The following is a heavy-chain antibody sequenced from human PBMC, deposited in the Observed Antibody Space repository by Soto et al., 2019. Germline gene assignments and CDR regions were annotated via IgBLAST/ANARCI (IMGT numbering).Heavy chain of an antibody. V-gene: IGHV4-4*07. CDR2: VSTNGAT. D-gene: IGHD2-21*02. Sequence: SETLSLTCTVSDDFISSYYWNWIRRPAGKGLEWIGRVSTNGATNYNPSLESRVTMSVDTSKNQFSLKLSSVTAADTAVYYCARSVVVTGECDYWGQGTLVTVSS. J-gene: IGHJ4*02. CDR3: ARSVVVTGECDY. CDR1: DDFISSYY.